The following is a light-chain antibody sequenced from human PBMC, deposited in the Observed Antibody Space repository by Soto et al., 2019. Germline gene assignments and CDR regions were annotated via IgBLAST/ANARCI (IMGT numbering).Light chain of an antibody. V-gene: IGKV3-15*01. CDR2: GAS. CDR3: QQYHNLFT. Sequence: EIVMTQSPATLSVSPGERATLFCRASQSVSSSLAWYQQKPGQAPSLLIYGASTRATGIPARFSGSGSGTEFTLTISSLQSEDFAVYYCQQYHNLFTFGQGTKLEIK. CDR1: QSVSSS. J-gene: IGKJ2*01.